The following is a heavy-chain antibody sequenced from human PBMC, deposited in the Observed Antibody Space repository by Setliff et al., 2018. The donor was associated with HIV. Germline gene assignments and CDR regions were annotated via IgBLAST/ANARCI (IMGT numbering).Heavy chain of an antibody. V-gene: IGHV4-39*07. J-gene: IGHJ4*02. Sequence: SETLSLTCTVSGGSITSSSNYWGWIRQPPGRGLEWIGSIYYSGSSYYNPSLKSRVIISIDTSRNQFSLKLSSVTGADTAVYYCARVSSVIELQGGDYFDSWGQGLLVTVSS. CDR1: GGSITSSSNY. CDR3: ARVSSVIELQGGDYFDS. CDR2: IYYSGSS. D-gene: IGHD1-7*01.